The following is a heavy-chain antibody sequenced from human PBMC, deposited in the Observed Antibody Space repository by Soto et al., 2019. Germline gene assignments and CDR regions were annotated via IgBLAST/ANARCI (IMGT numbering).Heavy chain of an antibody. Sequence: EVQLVESGGGLVQPGGSLRLSCAASGFTFSSYDMHWVRQATGEGLEWVSAIGTAGDTYYPGSVKGRFTISRENAKNSLYVQMNSLGAGDTAVYYCARAKDGDAFDYWGQGTLVTVSS. CDR2: IGTAGDT. CDR3: ARAKDGDAFDY. CDR1: GFTFSSYD. J-gene: IGHJ4*02. D-gene: IGHD2-21*01. V-gene: IGHV3-13*01.